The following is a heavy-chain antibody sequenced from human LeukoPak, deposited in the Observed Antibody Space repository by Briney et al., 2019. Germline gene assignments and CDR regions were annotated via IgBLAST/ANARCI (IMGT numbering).Heavy chain of an antibody. J-gene: IGHJ5*02. Sequence: SETLSLTCTVSGGSISSYYWSWIRQPPGKGLEWIGYYSGSTNYNPSLKSRVTISVDTSKNQFSLKRTSVTAADTAVYYCARKFTYYYDTTNYYYWFDPWGQGTLVTVSS. V-gene: IGHV4-59*01. CDR3: ARKFTYYYDTTNYYYWFDP. CDR1: GGSISSYY. D-gene: IGHD3-22*01. CDR2: YSGST.